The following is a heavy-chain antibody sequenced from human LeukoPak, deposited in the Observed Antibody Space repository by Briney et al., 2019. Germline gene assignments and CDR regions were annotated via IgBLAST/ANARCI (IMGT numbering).Heavy chain of an antibody. CDR2: LLDSVNT. CDR1: GGSISSHY. CDR3: ATIKRGSIYGYFDF. Sequence: PSETLSLTCIVSGGSISSHYWSWIRQPPGKGLEWIAYLLDSVNTKDNPSLNSRLTLSADTSKNQFSLRLSSVTAADTAVYYCATIKRGSIYGYFDFWGQGIKVTVSS. D-gene: IGHD5-18*01. V-gene: IGHV4-59*11. J-gene: IGHJ4*02.